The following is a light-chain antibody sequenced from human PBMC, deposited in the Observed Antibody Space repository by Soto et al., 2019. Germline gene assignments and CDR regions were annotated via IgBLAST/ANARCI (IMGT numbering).Light chain of an antibody. CDR3: QQYYYWPPWT. J-gene: IGKJ1*01. V-gene: IGKV3-15*01. CDR1: QSVSSN. Sequence: EIVMTQSPATLSVSPGERATLSCRASQSVSSNLAWYQQKPGQAPRLLIYGASTRATGIPARFSGSGSGTEFTLTISSLQSEDFAVYYCQQYYYWPPWTFGQGSKVDIK. CDR2: GAS.